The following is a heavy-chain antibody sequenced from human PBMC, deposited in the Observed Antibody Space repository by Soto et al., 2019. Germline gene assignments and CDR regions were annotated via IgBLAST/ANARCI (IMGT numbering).Heavy chain of an antibody. J-gene: IGHJ4*02. CDR2: ISGSGGTL. CDR1: GVTFST. CDR3: AKVPPPYSAFKLPAASFVF. D-gene: IGHD2-2*01. V-gene: IGHV3-23*01. Sequence: GGFLRLSCAASGVTFSTMTWVRQAPGKGLEWVSTISGSGGTLYYADSVKGRFTISRDDSKSTLYLQMNSLGAEDTAVYYCAKVPPPYSAFKLPAASFVFWGQGTLVTVSS.